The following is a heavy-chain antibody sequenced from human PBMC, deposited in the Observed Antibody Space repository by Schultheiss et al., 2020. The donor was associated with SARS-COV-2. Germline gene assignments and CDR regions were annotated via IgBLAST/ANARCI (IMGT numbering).Heavy chain of an antibody. CDR3: AKDRGDFWSGYAPGYGMDV. D-gene: IGHD3-3*01. CDR1: GFTFSSYS. V-gene: IGHV3-21*04. J-gene: IGHJ6*02. Sequence: GGSLRLSCAASGFTFSSYSMNWVRQAPGKGLEWVSSISSSSSYIYYADSVKGRFTISRDNSKNTLYLQMNSLRAEDTAVYYCAKDRGDFWSGYAPGYGMDVWGQGTTVTVSS. CDR2: ISSSSSYI.